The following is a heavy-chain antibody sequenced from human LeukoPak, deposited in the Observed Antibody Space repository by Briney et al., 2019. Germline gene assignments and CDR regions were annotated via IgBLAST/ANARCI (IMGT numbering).Heavy chain of an antibody. Sequence: ASETLSLTCTVSGGSISSSGYWWAWIRQPPGKGLEWIGTIYYTGGTYYNPSLKSRVTISVDTSKNQFSLKLSSVTAADTAVYYCARSGYSSGWYDYYYYGMDVWGQGTTVTVSS. V-gene: IGHV4-39*07. CDR3: ARSGYSSGWYDYYYYGMDV. CDR2: IYYTGGT. CDR1: GGSISSSGYW. J-gene: IGHJ6*02. D-gene: IGHD6-19*01.